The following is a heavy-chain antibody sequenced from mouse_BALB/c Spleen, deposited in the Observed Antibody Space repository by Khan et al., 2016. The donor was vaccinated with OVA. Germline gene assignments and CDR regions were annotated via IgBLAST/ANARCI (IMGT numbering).Heavy chain of an antibody. D-gene: IGHD2-10*01. V-gene: IGHV2-6-1*01. Sequence: QVQLKQSGPGLVAPSQSLSITCTISGFSLTNYCVYWVRQPPGKGLEWLVVIWNDGNTAYNSALKSRLTISKDNSKSQVFLKMNSLQTDDTAMYFCARQPYYHYNIMDYWGQGTSVTVSS. CDR1: GFSLTNYC. CDR2: IWNDGNT. CDR3: ARQPYYHYNIMDY. J-gene: IGHJ4*01.